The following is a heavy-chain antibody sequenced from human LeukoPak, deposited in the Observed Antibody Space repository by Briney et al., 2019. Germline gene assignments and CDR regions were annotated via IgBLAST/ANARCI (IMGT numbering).Heavy chain of an antibody. J-gene: IGHJ6*03. V-gene: IGHV3-21*01. D-gene: IGHD6-19*01. CDR1: GFTFSSHR. CDR3: ARAYGWYVRGPDYYYYFMDV. CDR2: ITSSSSYI. Sequence: GGSLRLSCAASGFTFSSHRMNWVRQAPGKGLEWVSSITSSSSYIYYADSVKGRFTISRDNAKNSLYLQMNSLRAEDTAVYYCARAYGWYVRGPDYYYYFMDVWGKGTTVTVSS.